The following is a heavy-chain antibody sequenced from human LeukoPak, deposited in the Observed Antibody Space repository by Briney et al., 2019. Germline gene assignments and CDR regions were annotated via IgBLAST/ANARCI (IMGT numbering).Heavy chain of an antibody. Sequence: PGGSLRLSCAASGFTFISHWMSWVRQAPGKGLEWVANIKQDGSEKYYVDSVKGRFTISKDNAKNSVDLQMNSLRPEDTAVYYCARDPAATRPYYFDYWGQGTLVTVSS. CDR1: GFTFISHW. CDR2: IKQDGSEK. CDR3: ARDPAATRPYYFDY. J-gene: IGHJ4*02. V-gene: IGHV3-7*01. D-gene: IGHD1-1*01.